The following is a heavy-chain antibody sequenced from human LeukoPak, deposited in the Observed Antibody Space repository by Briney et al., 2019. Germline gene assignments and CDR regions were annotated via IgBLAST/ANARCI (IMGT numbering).Heavy chain of an antibody. D-gene: IGHD2-2*01. CDR1: GYTFTSYG. CDR3: ARVVIVGRVVPAAMAWLDP. Sequence: VSAKVSCKASGYTFTSYGISWVRQAPGQGLEWMGWISAYNGNTNYAQKLQGRVTMTTDTSTSTAYMELRSLRSDDTAVYYCARVVIVGRVVPAAMAWLDPWGQGTLVTVSS. J-gene: IGHJ5*02. V-gene: IGHV1-18*01. CDR2: ISAYNGNT.